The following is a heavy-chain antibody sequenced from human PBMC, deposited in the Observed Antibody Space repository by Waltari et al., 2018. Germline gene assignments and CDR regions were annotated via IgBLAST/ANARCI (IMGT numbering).Heavy chain of an antibody. CDR2: IKTADVA. Sequence: DVQLLESGGGLVQPGESLRLSCAASGFTCSKFGMSWVRKAPGKGLEWVSTIKTADVAYYADSVNGRFTISMDIFSNTLYLQMNSLRAEDTAVYYCAKYRPYYFDFWGQGALVTVSS. J-gene: IGHJ4*02. CDR1: GFTCSKFG. D-gene: IGHD2-21*01. V-gene: IGHV3-23*01. CDR3: AKYRPYYFDF.